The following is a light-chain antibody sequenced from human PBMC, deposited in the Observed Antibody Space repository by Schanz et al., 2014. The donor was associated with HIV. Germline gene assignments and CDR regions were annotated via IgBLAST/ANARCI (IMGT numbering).Light chain of an antibody. J-gene: IGKJ4*01. CDR3: QYFGNSGGT. Sequence: EIVLTQSPATLSLSPGERATLSCRASQSVSDNYLAWYQQRPGQAPRLLIYDASSRATGIPDRFSGSGSGTDFTLTISSLEPEDFAVYYCQYFGNSGGTFGGGTKVEIK. CDR2: DAS. V-gene: IGKV3-20*01. CDR1: QSVSDNY.